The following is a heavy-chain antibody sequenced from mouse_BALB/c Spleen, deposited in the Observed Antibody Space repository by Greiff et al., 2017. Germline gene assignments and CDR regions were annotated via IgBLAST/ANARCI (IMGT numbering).Heavy chain of an antibody. CDR2: ISSGGSYT. Sequence: EVKLVESGGGLVKPGGSLKLSCAASGFTFSSYAMSWVRQSPEKRLEWVAEISSGGSYTYYPDTVTGRFTISRDNAKNTLYLEMSSLRSEDTAMYYCAREELGGFDYWGQGTTLTVSS. V-gene: IGHV5-9-4*01. CDR1: GFTFSSYA. CDR3: AREELGGFDY. J-gene: IGHJ2*01. D-gene: IGHD3-3*01.